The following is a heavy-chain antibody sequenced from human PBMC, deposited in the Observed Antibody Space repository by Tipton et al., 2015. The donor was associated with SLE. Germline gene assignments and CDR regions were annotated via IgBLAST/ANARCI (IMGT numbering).Heavy chain of an antibody. CDR3: ARREVGATLGWFAS. J-gene: IGHJ5*01. CDR2: VYSSGTT. V-gene: IGHV4-39*01. D-gene: IGHD1-26*01. CDR1: SLSSYW. Sequence: SLSSYWMHWVRQPPGKGPQWIGTVYSSGTTYYNPSLKSRLTISVDTSKNQFSLKLRSVIAADTAVYYCARREVGATLGWFASWGQGTLVTVSA.